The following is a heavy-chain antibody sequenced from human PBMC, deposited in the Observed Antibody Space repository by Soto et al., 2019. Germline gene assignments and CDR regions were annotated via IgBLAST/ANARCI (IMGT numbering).Heavy chain of an antibody. D-gene: IGHD5-18*01. J-gene: IGHJ5*01. Sequence: GGSLRLSCAASGFTFSSYLMTWVRQSPGKGLEWVANIKQNGSETYYVDSVKGRFTISRDDAKHALFLQMNTLRAEDTAVYFCARGYSIDSWGQGTLVTSPQ. V-gene: IGHV3-7*03. CDR3: ARGYSIDS. CDR2: IKQNGSET. CDR1: GFTFSSYL.